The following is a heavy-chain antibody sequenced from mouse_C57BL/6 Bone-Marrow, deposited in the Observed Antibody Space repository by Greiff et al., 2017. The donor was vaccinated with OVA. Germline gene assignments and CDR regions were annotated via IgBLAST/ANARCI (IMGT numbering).Heavy chain of an antibody. V-gene: IGHV1-53*01. Sequence: VQLPQPGTELVKPGASVKLSCKASGYTFTSYWMHWVKQRPGQGLEWIGNINPSNGGTNYNEKFKSKATLTVDKSSSTAYTQLSSLTSEDSAVYYCAREGGYYDGAMDYWGQGTSVTVSS. J-gene: IGHJ4*01. CDR1: GYTFTSYW. CDR3: AREGGYYDGAMDY. CDR2: INPSNGGT. D-gene: IGHD2-3*01.